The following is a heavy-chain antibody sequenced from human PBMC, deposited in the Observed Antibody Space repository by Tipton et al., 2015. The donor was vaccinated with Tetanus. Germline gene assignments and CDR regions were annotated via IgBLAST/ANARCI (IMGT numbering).Heavy chain of an antibody. J-gene: IGHJ4*02. CDR1: GFTFSSYA. CDR2: ISGSGGST. D-gene: IGHD4-23*01. CDR3: AKASVTPGGGGRNNYFDY. Sequence: SLRLSCAASGFTFSSYAMSWVRQAPGKGLEWVSAISGSGGSTYYADSVKGRFTISRDNSKNTLYLQMNSLRAEDTAVYYCAKASVTPGGGGRNNYFDYWGQGTLVTVSS. V-gene: IGHV3-23*01.